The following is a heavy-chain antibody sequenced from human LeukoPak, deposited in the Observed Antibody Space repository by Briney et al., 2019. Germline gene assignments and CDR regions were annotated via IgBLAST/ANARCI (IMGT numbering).Heavy chain of an antibody. D-gene: IGHD1-26*01. CDR1: GGSISTSAYY. CDR2: IYYSGNT. CDR3: ARGGVGDAFDI. V-gene: IGHV4-39*01. J-gene: IGHJ3*02. Sequence: SETLSLTCIVSGGSISTSAYYWGWIRQPPGEGLQWIGSIYYSGNTYYNSSLKSRVTISVDTSTSQFSLRLSSVTAADTAVYYCARGGVGDAFDIWGQGTMVTVSS.